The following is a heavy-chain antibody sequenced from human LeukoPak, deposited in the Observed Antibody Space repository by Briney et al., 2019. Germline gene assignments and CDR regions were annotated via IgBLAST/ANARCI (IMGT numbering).Heavy chain of an antibody. Sequence: PGGSLRLSCAASGFTFSTYSMNWVRQAPGKGLEWVSFIDSSRTTFYADSVKGRFTISRDNAKNSLFLQMNSLRAEDTAVYYCARRVPSQVITDYFDYWGQGTLVTVSS. CDR3: ARRVPSQVITDYFDY. CDR2: IDSSRTT. V-gene: IGHV3-48*04. CDR1: GFTFSTYS. J-gene: IGHJ4*02. D-gene: IGHD3-16*01.